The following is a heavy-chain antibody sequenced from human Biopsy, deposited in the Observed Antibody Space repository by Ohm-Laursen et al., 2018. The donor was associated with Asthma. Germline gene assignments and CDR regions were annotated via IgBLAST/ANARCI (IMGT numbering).Heavy chain of an antibody. CDR3: ARKAGSCISRTCYSLDF. CDR1: GGTFNTYV. D-gene: IGHD2-2*01. J-gene: IGHJ4*02. Sequence: SVKVSCKSPGGTFNTYVIGWVRQAPGQGLEWMGGINFVFGTTTYPQKFQERVTITADDSTSTVYMELNSLRSEDTAVYYCARKAGSCISRTCYSLDFWGQGTLVTVSS. V-gene: IGHV1-69*13. CDR2: INFVFGTT.